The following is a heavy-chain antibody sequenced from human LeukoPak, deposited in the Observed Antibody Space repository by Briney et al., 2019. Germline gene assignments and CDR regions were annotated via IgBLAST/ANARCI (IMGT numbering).Heavy chain of an antibody. Sequence: PSETLSLTCTVSGGSISSYYWSWIRQPPGKGLEWIGYIYYSGSTNYNPSLKSRVAISVDTSKKQFSLKLSSVTAADTAVYYCAIGAAGYFDYWGQGTLVTVSS. J-gene: IGHJ4*02. CDR2: IYYSGST. CDR3: AIGAAGYFDY. V-gene: IGHV4-59*01. D-gene: IGHD3-10*01. CDR1: GGSISSYY.